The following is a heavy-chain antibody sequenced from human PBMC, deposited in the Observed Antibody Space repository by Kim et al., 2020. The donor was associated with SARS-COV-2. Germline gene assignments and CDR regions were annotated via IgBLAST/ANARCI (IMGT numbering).Heavy chain of an antibody. D-gene: IGHD4-17*01. Sequence: SETLSLTCTVSGGSISSYYWSWIRQPPGKGLEWIGYIYYSGSTNYNPSLKSRVTISVDTSKNQFSLKLSSVTAADTAVYYCATGHDYGDRNWFDPWGQGTLVTVSS. CDR1: GGSISSYY. J-gene: IGHJ5*02. V-gene: IGHV4-59*13. CDR2: IYYSGST. CDR3: ATGHDYGDRNWFDP.